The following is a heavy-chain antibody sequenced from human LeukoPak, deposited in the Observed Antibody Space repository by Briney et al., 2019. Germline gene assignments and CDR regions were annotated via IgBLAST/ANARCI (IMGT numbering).Heavy chain of an antibody. Sequence: GASVKVSCKASGYTFTSYAMNWVRQAPGQGLEWMGWINTNTGNPTYAQGFTGRFVFSLDTSVSTAYLQISSLKAEDTAVYYCAILPYALPGAVAGVDYWGQGTLVTVSS. J-gene: IGHJ4*02. D-gene: IGHD6-19*01. CDR2: INTNTGNP. V-gene: IGHV7-4-1*02. CDR3: AILPYALPGAVAGVDY. CDR1: GYTFTSYA.